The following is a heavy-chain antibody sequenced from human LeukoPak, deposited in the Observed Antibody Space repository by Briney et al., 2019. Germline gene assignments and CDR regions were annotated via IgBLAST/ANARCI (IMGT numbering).Heavy chain of an antibody. Sequence: PSETLSLTCTVSGGSISSYYWSWIRQPAGKGLEWIGRIYTSGSTNYNPSLKSRVTMSVDTSKNQFSLKLSSVTAADTAVYYCARSYYDSSGYPDAFDIWGQGTMVTVSS. CDR1: GGSISSYY. CDR3: ARSYYDSSGYPDAFDI. CDR2: IYTSGST. J-gene: IGHJ3*02. D-gene: IGHD3-22*01. V-gene: IGHV4-4*07.